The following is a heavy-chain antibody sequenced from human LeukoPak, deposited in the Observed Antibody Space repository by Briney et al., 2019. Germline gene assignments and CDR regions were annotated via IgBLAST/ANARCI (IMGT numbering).Heavy chain of an antibody. Sequence: PGGSLRLSCAASGFTFSSYSMNWIRQAPGKGLEWVSYISSSGSTIYYADSVKGRFTISRDNAKNSLYLQMNSLRAEDTAVYYCARAKSSGWHKYAFDIWGQGTMVTVSS. CDR3: ARAKSSGWHKYAFDI. J-gene: IGHJ3*02. D-gene: IGHD6-19*01. V-gene: IGHV3-48*04. CDR2: ISSSGSTI. CDR1: GFTFSSYS.